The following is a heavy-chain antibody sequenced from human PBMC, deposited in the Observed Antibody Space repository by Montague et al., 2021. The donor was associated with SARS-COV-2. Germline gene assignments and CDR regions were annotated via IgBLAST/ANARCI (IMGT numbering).Heavy chain of an antibody. CDR1: GFTFSSYE. V-gene: IGHV3-48*03. D-gene: IGHD3-3*01. J-gene: IGHJ6*02. Sequence: SLRLSCAASGFTFSSYEMNWVRQAPGKGLEWVSYISSSGSTIYXXXSXXXRFXISRDNAKNSLYLQMNSLRAEDTAVYYCARGGTYYDFWSGYQNYYYGMDVWGQGTTVTVPS. CDR2: ISSSGSTI. CDR3: ARGGTYYDFWSGYQNYYYGMDV.